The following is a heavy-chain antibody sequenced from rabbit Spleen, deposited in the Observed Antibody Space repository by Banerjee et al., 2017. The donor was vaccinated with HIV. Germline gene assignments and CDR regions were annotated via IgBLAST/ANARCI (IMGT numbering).Heavy chain of an antibody. J-gene: IGHJ4*01. D-gene: IGHD2-1*01. CDR2: IELGSSGFT. V-gene: IGHV1S45*01. CDR1: GVSFSGDSY. Sequence: QEQLEESGGDLVKPGASLTLTCIASGVSFSGDSYMCWVRQAPGKGLEWIACIELGSSGFTYFASWAKGRFTISKTSSTTVTLQMTSLTAADTATYFCARGSATMTMVITGFYFSLWGQGTLVTVS. CDR3: ARGSATMTMVITGFYFSL.